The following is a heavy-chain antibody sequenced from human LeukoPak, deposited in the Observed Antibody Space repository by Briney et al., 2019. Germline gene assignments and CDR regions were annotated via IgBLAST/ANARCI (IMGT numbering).Heavy chain of an antibody. CDR2: ISSSSSYI. J-gene: IGHJ4*02. D-gene: IGHD6-19*01. CDR3: ARDVFAGIAVAGVFDY. V-gene: IGHV3-21*01. CDR1: GFTFSSYS. Sequence: PGGSLRLSCAASGFTFSSYSMNWVRQAPGKGLGWVSSISSSSSYIYYADSVKGRFTISRDNAKNSLYLQMNSLRAEDTAVYYCARDVFAGIAVAGVFDYWGQGTLVTVSS.